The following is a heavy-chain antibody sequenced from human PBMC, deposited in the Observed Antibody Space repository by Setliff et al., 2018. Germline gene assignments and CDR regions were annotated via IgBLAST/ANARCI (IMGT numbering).Heavy chain of an antibody. D-gene: IGHD3-22*01. CDR2: ISGYYNKT. V-gene: IGHV1-18*01. Sequence: GASVKVSCKTSGFVFITYAITWVRQAPGQGLEWMGWISGYYNKTNYAQKFQDRVTMTTDTSTGTAYMELRSLRPDDTAVYYCATEGGDGDSSGYYPPLDYWGQGTLVTVSS. CDR1: GFVFITYA. J-gene: IGHJ4*02. CDR3: ATEGGDGDSSGYYPPLDY.